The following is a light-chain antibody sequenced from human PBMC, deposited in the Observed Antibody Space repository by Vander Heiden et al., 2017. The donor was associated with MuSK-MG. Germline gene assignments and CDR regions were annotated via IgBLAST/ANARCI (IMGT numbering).Light chain of an antibody. J-gene: IGLJ3*02. CDR2: DVN. CDR3: NSCTGRVGV. Sequence: SALPHPPSVSRSPGPSITFTCTGSSRLISHYNYVSWYQQHPGKAPKLIIYDVNDRPSGVSRRFSGSRSNNAAPLTISVLQAEDEADDYCNSCTGRVGVFGGGTKL. V-gene: IGLV2-14*03. CDR1: SRLISHYNY.